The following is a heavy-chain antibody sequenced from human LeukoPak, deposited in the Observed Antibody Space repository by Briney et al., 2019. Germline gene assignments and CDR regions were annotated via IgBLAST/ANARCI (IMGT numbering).Heavy chain of an antibody. CDR1: GFTFSSYA. CDR2: ISYDGSNK. J-gene: IGHJ4*02. CDR3: AKDGMYYYDSSGDYYFDY. V-gene: IGHV3-30-3*01. D-gene: IGHD3-22*01. Sequence: GRSLRLSCAASGFTFSSYAMHWVRQAPGKGLEWVAVISYDGSNKYYADSVKARFTISRDNSKNTLYLQMNSLRAEDTAVYYCAKDGMYYYDSSGDYYFDYWGQGTLVTVSS.